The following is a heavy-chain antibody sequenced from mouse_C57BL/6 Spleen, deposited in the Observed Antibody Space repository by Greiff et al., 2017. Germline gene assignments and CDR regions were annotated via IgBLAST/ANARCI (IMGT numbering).Heavy chain of an antibody. CDR2: IDPENGDT. D-gene: IGHD1-1*01. Sequence: VQLQQSGAELVRPGASVKLSCTASGFNIKDDYMHWVKQRPEQGLEWIGWIDPENGDTEYASEFQGKATITADTSSNTAYLQLSSLTSEDTAVYYCTTGGSSRYWYFDVWGTGTTVTVSS. V-gene: IGHV14-4*01. CDR3: TTGGSSRYWYFDV. CDR1: GFNIKDDY. J-gene: IGHJ1*03.